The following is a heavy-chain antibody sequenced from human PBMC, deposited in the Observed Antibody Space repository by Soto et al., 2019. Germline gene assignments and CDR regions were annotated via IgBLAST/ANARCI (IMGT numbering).Heavy chain of an antibody. Sequence: PSETLSLTCTVSGDSTISSDFYWGWVRQPPGKGLEWIGSIFYLGSSYYNPSLKSRVTMSVDTSKDMVYLQLSSLRAEDTAVYYCAKVGYNWNGEFDPWGQGTLVTVSS. CDR2: IFYLGSS. J-gene: IGHJ5*02. V-gene: IGHV4-39*07. D-gene: IGHD1-20*01. CDR1: GDSTISSDFY. CDR3: AKVGYNWNGEFDP.